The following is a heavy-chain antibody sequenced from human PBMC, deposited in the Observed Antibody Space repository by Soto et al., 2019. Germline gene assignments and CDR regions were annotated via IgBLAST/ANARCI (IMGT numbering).Heavy chain of an antibody. D-gene: IGHD1-1*01. CDR3: ARGRYGDY. V-gene: IGHV1-18*01. J-gene: IGHJ4*02. CDR1: GYGFTTYG. Sequence: QVHLVQSGAEVKKPGASVKVSCKGSGYGFTTYGITWVRQAPGQGLEWMAWISAHNGNTNYAQKLQGRVTVTRDTSTRTAYMELRRLRSDVTAVYCCARGRYGDYWGQGALVTVSS. CDR2: ISAHNGNT.